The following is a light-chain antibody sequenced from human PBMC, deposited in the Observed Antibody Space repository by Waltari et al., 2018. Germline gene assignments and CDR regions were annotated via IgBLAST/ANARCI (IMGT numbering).Light chain of an antibody. CDR2: DAS. CDR1: QNIDRE. Sequence: TVLTQSPAILSVSPAQRATHSCRSSQNIDRELGWYQRKPGQSPRPRIYDASDRAAGVPARFSGSGSGTDFTLTISSLEPEDLAVYYCLQRYSWPRTFGQGTKLEI. V-gene: IGKV3-11*01. CDR3: LQRYSWPRT. J-gene: IGKJ2*02.